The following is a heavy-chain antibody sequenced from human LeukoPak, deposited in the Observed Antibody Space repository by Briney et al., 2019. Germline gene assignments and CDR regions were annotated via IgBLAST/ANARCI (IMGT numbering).Heavy chain of an antibody. CDR2: IYHSGST. CDR1: GGSISSGYY. Sequence: SSETLSLTCTVSGGSISSGYYWGWIRQPPGKGLEWIGSIYHSGSTYYNPSLKSRVTISVDTSKNQFSLKLSSVTAADTAVYYCARGSLDPTWGQGTMVTVSS. J-gene: IGHJ3*01. V-gene: IGHV4-38-2*02. D-gene: IGHD3-10*01. CDR3: ARGSLDPT.